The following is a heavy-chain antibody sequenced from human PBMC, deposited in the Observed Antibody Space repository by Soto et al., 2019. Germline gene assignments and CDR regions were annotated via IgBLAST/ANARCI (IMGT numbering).Heavy chain of an antibody. CDR1: GGSISSYY. J-gene: IGHJ6*02. CDR3: ARVRIAARTGAYGMDV. D-gene: IGHD6-6*01. Sequence: SETLSLTCTVSGGSISSYYWSWIRQPAGKGLEWIGRIYTSGSTNYNPSLKSRVTMSVDTSKSQFSLKLSSVTAADTAVYYCARVRIAARTGAYGMDVWGQGTTVTVSS. CDR2: IYTSGST. V-gene: IGHV4-4*07.